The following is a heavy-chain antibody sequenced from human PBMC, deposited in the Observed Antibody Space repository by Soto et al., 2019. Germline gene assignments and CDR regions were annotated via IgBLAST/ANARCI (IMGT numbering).Heavy chain of an antibody. CDR1: GGSFSGYY. D-gene: IGHD3-10*01. CDR3: ASRGVIITGVYFDY. V-gene: IGHV4-34*01. CDR2: INHSGST. Sequence: PSETLSLTCAVYGGSFSGYYWSWIRQPPGKGLEWIGEINHSGSTNYNPSLKSRVTISVDTSKNQFSLKLSSVTAADTAVYYCASRGVIITGVYFDYWGQGTLVTVSS. J-gene: IGHJ4*02.